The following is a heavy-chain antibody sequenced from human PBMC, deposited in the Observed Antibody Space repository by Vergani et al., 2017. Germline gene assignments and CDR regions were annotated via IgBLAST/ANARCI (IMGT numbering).Heavy chain of an antibody. CDR1: GFTFDDYA. CDR2: ISWNSGSI. D-gene: IGHD1-26*01. CDR3: AKALGTSYYFDL. Sequence: VQLVESGGGVVQPGRSLRLSCAASGFTFDDYAMHWVRQAPGKGLEWVSGISWNSGSIGYADSVKGRFTISRDNAKNSLYLQMNSLRAEDTAIYYCAKALGTSYYFDLWGRGTLVTVSS. V-gene: IGHV3-9*01. J-gene: IGHJ2*01.